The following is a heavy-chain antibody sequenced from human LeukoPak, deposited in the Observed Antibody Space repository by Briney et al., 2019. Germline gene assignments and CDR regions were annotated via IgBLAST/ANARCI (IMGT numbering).Heavy chain of an antibody. V-gene: IGHV3-53*01. CDR2: IYSGGAP. CDR3: ARGMYYYDSCGYYFDY. J-gene: IGHJ4*02. D-gene: IGHD3-22*01. Sequence: QLGGSLKLPCAPSGFTVTNNYMGWVRQAPGKGLEWVSLIYSGGAPDYAASVKGRFTISRDNSKNTLYLQMDSLRAEDTAVYYCARGMYYYDSCGYYFDYWGQGGQVSVSS. CDR1: GFTVTNNY.